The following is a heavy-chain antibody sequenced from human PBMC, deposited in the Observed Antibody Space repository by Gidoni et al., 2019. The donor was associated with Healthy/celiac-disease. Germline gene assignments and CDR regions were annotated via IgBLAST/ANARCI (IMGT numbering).Heavy chain of an antibody. CDR1: GFIFSRYG. Sequence: QVQLVESGGGVVQPGRSLRLSCAASGFIFSRYGMHWVRQAPGKGLEWVAVISYDGSNKYYADSVKGRFTISRDNSKNTLYLQMNSLRAEDTAVYYCAKDMDWYAGATDHDYWGQGTLVTVSS. CDR3: AKDMDWYAGATDHDY. D-gene: IGHD1-26*01. CDR2: ISYDGSNK. J-gene: IGHJ4*02. V-gene: IGHV3-30*18.